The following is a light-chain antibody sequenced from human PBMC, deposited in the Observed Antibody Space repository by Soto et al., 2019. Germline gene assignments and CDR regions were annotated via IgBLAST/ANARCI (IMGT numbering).Light chain of an antibody. J-gene: IGLJ3*02. Sequence: QSALTQPASVSGSPGQSITISCTGTRSDVGSYNSVAWYQQHPGKAPRVMIFEVTKRPSGISNRFSGSKSGNTASLTISGLQAEDEADYFCFLYAGSSTWVFGGGTKVTVL. CDR1: RSDVGSYNS. V-gene: IGLV2-23*02. CDR3: FLYAGSSTWV. CDR2: EVT.